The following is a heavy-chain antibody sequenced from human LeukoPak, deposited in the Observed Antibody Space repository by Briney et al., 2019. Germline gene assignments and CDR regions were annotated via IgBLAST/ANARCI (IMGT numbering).Heavy chain of an antibody. Sequence: GSLRLSCAASGFTFSNYEMNWVRQPPGKGLEWIGEINHSGSTNYNPSLKSRVTISVDTSKNQFSLKLSSVTAADTAVYYCARGLVCSSTSCYFDYWGQGTLVTVSS. V-gene: IGHV4-34*01. CDR1: GFTFSNYE. J-gene: IGHJ4*02. CDR2: INHSGST. D-gene: IGHD2-2*01. CDR3: ARGLVCSSTSCYFDY.